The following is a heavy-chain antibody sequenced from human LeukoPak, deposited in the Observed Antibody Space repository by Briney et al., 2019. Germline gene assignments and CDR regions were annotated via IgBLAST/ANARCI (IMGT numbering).Heavy chain of an antibody. Sequence: ASVTVSCKASGYTFTSYYMHWVRQAPGQGLEWMGIINPSGGSTSYAQKFQGRVTMTRDTSTSTVYMELSSLRSEDTAVYYCARNTLGYCSGGSCYAGWFDPWGQGTLVTASS. D-gene: IGHD2-15*01. CDR1: GYTFTSYY. V-gene: IGHV1-46*01. CDR2: INPSGGST. J-gene: IGHJ5*02. CDR3: ARNTLGYCSGGSCYAGWFDP.